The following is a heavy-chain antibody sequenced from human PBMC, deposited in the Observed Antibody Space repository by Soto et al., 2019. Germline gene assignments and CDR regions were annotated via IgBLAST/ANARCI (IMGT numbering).Heavy chain of an antibody. CDR2: TIPMFGTP. CDR3: ARPLRDRNYYYGMAV. D-gene: IGHD3-22*01. Sequence: QVQLVQSGAEMQQPGASVRVSCKASGGTFSKYAFSWVRQAPGQGLEWLGGTIPMFGTPNYAQKFQGRVAISADESTATVYMELSSLRSEDTAVYFCARPLRDRNYYYGMAVWGQGTTVTVFS. V-gene: IGHV1-69*01. CDR1: GGTFSKYA. J-gene: IGHJ6*02.